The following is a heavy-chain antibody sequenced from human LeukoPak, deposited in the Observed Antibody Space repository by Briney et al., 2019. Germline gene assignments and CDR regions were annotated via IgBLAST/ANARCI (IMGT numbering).Heavy chain of an antibody. V-gene: IGHV1-18*01. D-gene: IGHD6-13*01. Sequence: GASVKVSCKASGYTFTSYGISWVRQAPGQGLEWMGWISAYNGNTNHAQKLQGRVTMTTDTSTSTAYMELRSLRSDDTAVYYCARDLSPISGAAGIDYWGQGTLVTVSS. J-gene: IGHJ4*02. CDR2: ISAYNGNT. CDR3: ARDLSPISGAAGIDY. CDR1: GYTFTSYG.